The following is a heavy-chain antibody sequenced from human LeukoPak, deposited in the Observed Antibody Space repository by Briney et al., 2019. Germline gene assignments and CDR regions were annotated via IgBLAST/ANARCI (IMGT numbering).Heavy chain of an antibody. CDR2: MNPNSGNT. D-gene: IGHD3-9*01. V-gene: IGHV1-8*03. Sequence: GASVKVSCKASGYTFTSYDINWVRQATGQGLERMGWMNPNSGNTGYAQKFQDRVTITRNTSISTAYMELNSLRSEDTAVYYCAREYYDILTGLYYFDYWGQGTLVTVSS. CDR1: GYTFTSYD. CDR3: AREYYDILTGLYYFDY. J-gene: IGHJ4*02.